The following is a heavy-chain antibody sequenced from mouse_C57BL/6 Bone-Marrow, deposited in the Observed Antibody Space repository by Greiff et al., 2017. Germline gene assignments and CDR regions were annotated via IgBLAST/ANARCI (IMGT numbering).Heavy chain of an antibody. CDR2: FYPGSGSI. Sequence: VQLQQSGAELVKPGASVKLSCKASGYTFTEYTIHWVKQRSGQGLEWIGWFYPGSGSIKYNEKFKDKATLTADKSSSTVYMELSRLTSEDSAVYFCARSRVYYGSSHGGYFDVWGTGTTVTVSS. CDR3: ARSRVYYGSSHGGYFDV. CDR1: GYTFTEYT. D-gene: IGHD1-1*01. V-gene: IGHV1-62-2*01. J-gene: IGHJ1*03.